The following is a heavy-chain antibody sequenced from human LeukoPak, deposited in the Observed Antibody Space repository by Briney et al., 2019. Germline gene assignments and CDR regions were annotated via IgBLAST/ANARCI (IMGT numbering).Heavy chain of an antibody. D-gene: IGHD1-1*01. CDR2: ISSDGRTT. J-gene: IGHJ4*02. Sequence: GGSLRLSCAASGFTFSSYAMSWVRQAPGKGLVWVSRISSDGRTTNYADSVKGRFTISRDNAKNTLYLQMNSLRTDDTAVYYCAGTTTTCCNYWGQGTLVSVSS. CDR3: AGTTTTCCNY. CDR1: GFTFSSYA. V-gene: IGHV3-74*01.